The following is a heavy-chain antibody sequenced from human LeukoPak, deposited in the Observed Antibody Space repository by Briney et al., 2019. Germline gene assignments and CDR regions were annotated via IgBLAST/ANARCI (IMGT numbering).Heavy chain of an antibody. CDR3: ARGESLFPITMIVVVTPGGAFDI. J-gene: IGHJ3*02. CDR2: ISAYNGNT. CDR1: GYTFTSYG. V-gene: IGHV1-18*01. Sequence: GASVKVSCKASGYTFTSYGISWVRQAPGQGLEWMGWISAYNGNTNYAQKLQGRVTMTTDTSTSTAYMELRSLRSDDTAVYYCARGESLFPITMIVVVTPGGAFDIWGQGTMVTVSS. D-gene: IGHD3-22*01.